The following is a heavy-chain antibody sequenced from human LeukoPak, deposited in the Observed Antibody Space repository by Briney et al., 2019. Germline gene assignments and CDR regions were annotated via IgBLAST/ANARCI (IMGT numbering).Heavy chain of an antibody. V-gene: IGHV3-7*04. J-gene: IGHJ4*02. Sequence: GASVQVSCKASGYTFTRYAFSWVRQAPGKGLEWVANIKQDGSEKYYVDSVKGRFTISRDNAKNSLYLQMNSLRAEDTAVYYCARERGYSGYDIDYWGQGTLVTVSS. D-gene: IGHD5-12*01. CDR1: GYTFTRYA. CDR2: IKQDGSEK. CDR3: ARERGYSGYDIDY.